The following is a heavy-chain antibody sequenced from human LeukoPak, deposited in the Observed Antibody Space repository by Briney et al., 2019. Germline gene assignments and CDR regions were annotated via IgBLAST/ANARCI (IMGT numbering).Heavy chain of an antibody. Sequence: ASVKVSCKASGYTFTSYAMNWVRQAPGQGLEWMGIINPSGGSTSYAQKFQGRVTMTRDMSTSTVYMELSSLRSEDTAVYYCARSAPLVRGVIMNHDAFDIWGQGTMVTVSS. CDR3: ARSAPLVRGVIMNHDAFDI. V-gene: IGHV1-46*01. CDR1: GYTFTSYA. J-gene: IGHJ3*02. D-gene: IGHD3-10*01. CDR2: INPSGGST.